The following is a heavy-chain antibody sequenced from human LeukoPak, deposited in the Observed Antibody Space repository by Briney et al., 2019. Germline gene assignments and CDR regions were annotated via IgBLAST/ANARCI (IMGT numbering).Heavy chain of an antibody. V-gene: IGHV4-34*01. Sequence: PSETLSLTCTVSGGSISSYYWSWIRQPPGKGLEWIGEINHSGSTNYNPSLKSRVTISVDTSKNQFSLKLSSVTAADTAVYYCRIVVVTAGLFDYWGQGTLVTVSS. CDR3: RIVVVTAGLFDY. CDR2: INHSGST. CDR1: GGSISSYY. J-gene: IGHJ4*02. D-gene: IGHD2-21*02.